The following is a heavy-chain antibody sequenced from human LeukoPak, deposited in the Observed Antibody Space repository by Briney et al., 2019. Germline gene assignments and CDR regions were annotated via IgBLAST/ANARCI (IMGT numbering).Heavy chain of an antibody. Sequence: GGSLRLSCAASGFTFSSYWMSWVRQAPGKGLEWVANIKQDGSEKYYVDSVKGRFTISRDNAKNSLYLQMNSLRAEDTAVYYCARDQTSFWSVYPSPPFDYWGQGTLVTVSS. D-gene: IGHD3-3*01. CDR1: GFTFSSYW. CDR2: IKQDGSEK. V-gene: IGHV3-7*01. CDR3: ARDQTSFWSVYPSPPFDY. J-gene: IGHJ4*02.